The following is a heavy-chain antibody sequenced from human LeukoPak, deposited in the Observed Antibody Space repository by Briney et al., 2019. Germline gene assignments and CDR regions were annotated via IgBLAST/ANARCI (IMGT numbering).Heavy chain of an antibody. Sequence: QTGGSLRLSCAASGFTFSSYGMSWVRQAPGKGLEWVSAISGSGGSTYYADSVKGRFTISRDNSKNTLYLQMNSLRAEDTAVYYCSSYFVLTPPLDYWGQGTLVTVSS. J-gene: IGHJ4*02. V-gene: IGHV3-23*01. CDR1: GFTFSSYG. CDR2: ISGSGGST. D-gene: IGHD3-9*01. CDR3: SSYFVLTPPLDY.